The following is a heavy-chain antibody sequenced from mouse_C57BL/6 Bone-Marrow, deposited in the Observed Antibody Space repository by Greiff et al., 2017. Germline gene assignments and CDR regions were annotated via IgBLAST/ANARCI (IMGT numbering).Heavy chain of an antibody. CDR1: GYTFTSYD. J-gene: IGHJ3*01. CDR2: IYPRDGST. V-gene: IGHV1-85*01. Sequence: VQLQQSGPELVKPGASVKLSCKASGYTFTSYDINWVKQRPGQGLEWIGWIYPRDGSTKYNEKFKGKATLTVDTSSSTAYMELHSLTSEDSAVYFCARWGRWDYDAGAWFAYWGQGTLVTVSA. D-gene: IGHD2-4*01. CDR3: ARWGRWDYDAGAWFAY.